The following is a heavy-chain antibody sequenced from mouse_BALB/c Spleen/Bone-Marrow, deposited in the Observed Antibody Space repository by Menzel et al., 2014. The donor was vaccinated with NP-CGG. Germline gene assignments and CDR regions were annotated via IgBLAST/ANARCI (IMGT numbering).Heavy chain of an antibody. Sequence: EVQGVESGPELVKPGASVKMSCKASGYTFTSYFIHWVKQKPGQGLEWIGYINPYNDGTKYNEKFKGKATLTSDKSSSTAYMELSSLTSEDSAVYYCARRGRIAEALGYWGQGTTLTVSS. V-gene: IGHV1-14*01. J-gene: IGHJ2*01. CDR2: INPYNDGT. CDR3: ARRGRIAEALGY. CDR1: GYTFTSYF. D-gene: IGHD6-1*01.